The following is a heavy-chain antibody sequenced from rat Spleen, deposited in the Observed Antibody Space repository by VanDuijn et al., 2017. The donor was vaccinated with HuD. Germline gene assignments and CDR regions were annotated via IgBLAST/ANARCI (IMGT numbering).Heavy chain of an antibody. D-gene: IGHD1-9*01. V-gene: IGHV5-7*01. J-gene: IGHJ2*01. Sequence: EVQLVESGGGLVQPGRSLKLSCAASGFTFSDYNMAWVRQAPKKGLEWVDTISYDGSSTYYRDSVKGRFTITRDNAKSTLYLQMDSLRSEDTATYYCAREHYGYTGTFDYWGQGVMVTVSS. CDR2: ISYDGSST. CDR1: GFTFSDYN. CDR3: AREHYGYTGTFDY.